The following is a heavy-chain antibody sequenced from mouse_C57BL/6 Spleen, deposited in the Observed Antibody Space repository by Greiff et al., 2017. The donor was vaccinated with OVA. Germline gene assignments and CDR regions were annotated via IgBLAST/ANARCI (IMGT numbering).Heavy chain of an antibody. D-gene: IGHD1-1*01. V-gene: IGHV1-80*01. Sequence: QVQLQQSGAELVKPGASVKISCKASGYAFSSYWMNWVKQRPGKGLEWIGQIYPGDGDTNYNGKFKGKATLTADKSSSTAYMQLSSLTSEDSAVYFWARTYGSTLHAMDYWGQGTSAPFSS. CDR3: ARTYGSTLHAMDY. CDR2: IYPGDGDT. J-gene: IGHJ4*01. CDR1: GYAFSSYW.